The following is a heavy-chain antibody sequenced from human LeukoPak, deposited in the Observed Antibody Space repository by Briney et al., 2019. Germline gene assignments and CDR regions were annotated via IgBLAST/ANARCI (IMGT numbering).Heavy chain of an antibody. D-gene: IGHD3-16*01. Sequence: PGGSLRLSCATSGFPFSNAWMHWVRQVPGKGLEWVGRIKSKRQGGTRDYAAPVKGRFSISRDDSQNTLYLQMNSLKTEDTAVYYCIPDVLDMITFGLDVWGQGTMVTVSS. CDR3: IPDVLDMITFGLDV. CDR2: IKSKRQGGTR. V-gene: IGHV3-15*01. J-gene: IGHJ3*01. CDR1: GFPFSNAW.